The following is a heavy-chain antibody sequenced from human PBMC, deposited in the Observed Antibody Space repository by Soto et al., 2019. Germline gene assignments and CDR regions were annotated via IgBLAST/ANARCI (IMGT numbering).Heavy chain of an antibody. CDR1: FSDHG. Sequence: FSDHGIHRVRQDPGQGLAWVSRISRDGSSITYADSVKGRFTISRDFAKNIVYLQMNSLRAEDTAVYYCARETSGYSSYFDYWGQRTLVTVSS. D-gene: IGHD5-12*01. V-gene: IGHV3-74*01. CDR2: ISRDGSSI. J-gene: IGHJ4*02. CDR3: ARETSGYSSYFDY.